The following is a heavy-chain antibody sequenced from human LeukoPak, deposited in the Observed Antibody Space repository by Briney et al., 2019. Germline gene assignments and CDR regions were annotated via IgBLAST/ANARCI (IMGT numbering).Heavy chain of an antibody. D-gene: IGHD1-26*01. CDR1: GFTFTNYA. J-gene: IGHJ4*02. Sequence: GGSLRLSCAAYGFTFTNYAKTWVRQAPGKGLEWVSSISGSGGSTYYADSVKGRFTISRDTSKNMLYLQMNSLRAEDTAVYYCAKAGVGGTKYFFDFWGQGTLVTVSS. CDR3: AKAGVGGTKYFFDF. V-gene: IGHV3-23*01. CDR2: ISGSGGST.